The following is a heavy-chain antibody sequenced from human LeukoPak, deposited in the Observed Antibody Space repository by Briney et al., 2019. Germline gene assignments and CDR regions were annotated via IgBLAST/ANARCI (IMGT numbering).Heavy chain of an antibody. D-gene: IGHD2-15*01. V-gene: IGHV3-64D*06. CDR2: ISSNGGST. CDR1: GFTFSSYA. Sequence: GGSLRLSCSASGFTFSSYAMHWVRQAPGKGLEYVSAISSNGGSTYYADSVKGRFTISRDNSKNTLYLQMSSLRAEDTAVYYCVRASPCSGGSCYWGWDFDYWGQGTLVTVPS. J-gene: IGHJ4*02. CDR3: VRASPCSGGSCYWGWDFDY.